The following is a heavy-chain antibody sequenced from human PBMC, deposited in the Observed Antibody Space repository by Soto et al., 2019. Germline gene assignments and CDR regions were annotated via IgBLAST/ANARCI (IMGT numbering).Heavy chain of an antibody. J-gene: IGHJ1*01. CDR1: GFTVSNNY. D-gene: IGHD1-26*01. Sequence: EVQLVESGGGLVQPGGSLRLSCAASGFTVSNNYMSWVRQAPGKGLEWVSVIYSGGGTYYADSVKGRFTISRDNSKNTLYLQMNSLRDEDTAVYYCARDLVGATTEYFQHWGQGTLVTVSS. V-gene: IGHV3-66*01. CDR3: ARDLVGATTEYFQH. CDR2: IYSGGGT.